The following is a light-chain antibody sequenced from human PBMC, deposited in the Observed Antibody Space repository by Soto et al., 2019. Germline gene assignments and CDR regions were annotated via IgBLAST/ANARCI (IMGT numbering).Light chain of an antibody. Sequence: IVLTQKPATLSLSPGERATLSCRASQSVSSYLAWYQQKPGQAPRLLIYGASTRATGIPARFSGSGSGTEFTLTISSLQSEDFAVYYCQQYNNWPPWPFGQGSKVDIK. J-gene: IGKJ1*01. CDR3: QQYNNWPPWP. CDR2: GAS. V-gene: IGKV3-15*01. CDR1: QSVSSY.